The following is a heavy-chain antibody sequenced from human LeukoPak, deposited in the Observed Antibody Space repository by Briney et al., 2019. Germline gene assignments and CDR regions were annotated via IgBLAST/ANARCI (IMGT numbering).Heavy chain of an antibody. CDR3: TTGSVAPSGV. Sequence: GGSLRLSCAAPGFTFSNAWMSWVRQAPGKGLESVRRIKSKTDGGTTDYAAPVKGRCTISRDDSKNTLYLQMNSLKTEDTAVYYCTTGSVAPSGVWGQGTLVTVSS. D-gene: IGHD3-16*01. CDR2: IKSKTDGGTT. V-gene: IGHV3-15*01. CDR1: GFTFSNAW. J-gene: IGHJ4*02.